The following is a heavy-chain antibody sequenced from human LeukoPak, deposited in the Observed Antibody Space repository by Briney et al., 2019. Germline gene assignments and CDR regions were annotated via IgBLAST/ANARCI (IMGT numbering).Heavy chain of an antibody. CDR1: GFPFGDSF. J-gene: IGHJ4*02. Sequence: PGGSLRLSCTASGFPFGDSFMTWVRQAPGKGLEWISYISSRGTTIYYAASVKGRFTISRDNAKNTVYLQMNRLRVEDTGVFYCAKGSLAVPATPLDFWGPGTVVLVSS. CDR3: AKGSLAVPATPLDF. V-gene: IGHV3-11*01. D-gene: IGHD2-15*01. CDR2: ISSRGTTI.